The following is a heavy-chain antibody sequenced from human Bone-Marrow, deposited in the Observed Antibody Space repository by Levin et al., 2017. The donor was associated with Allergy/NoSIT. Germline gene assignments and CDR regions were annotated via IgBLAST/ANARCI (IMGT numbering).Heavy chain of an antibody. CDR3: AAPIEAGGGWYFFDY. CDR2: IGGSHPGT. Sequence: GGSLRLSCAGSGFPINTYGMSWVRQAPGKGLEWVSAIGGSHPGTYYADSVKGRFTMSRDISKSTVYLHMNSLRGEDTAVYYCAAPIEAGGGWYFFDYWGQGMEVTVSS. CDR1: GFPINTYG. D-gene: IGHD4-23*01. V-gene: IGHV3-23*01. J-gene: IGHJ4*02.